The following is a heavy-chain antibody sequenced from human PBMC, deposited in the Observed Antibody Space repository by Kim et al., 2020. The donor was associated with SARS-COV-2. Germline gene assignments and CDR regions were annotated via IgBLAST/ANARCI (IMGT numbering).Heavy chain of an antibody. CDR2: IYYSGST. D-gene: IGHD3-10*01. CDR3: ARDRGLGNYYYYYGMDV. J-gene: IGHJ6*02. Sequence: SETLSLTCTVSGGSISSSSYYWGWIRQPPGKGLEWIGSIYYSGSTYYNPSLKSRVTISVDTSKNQFSLKLSSVTAADTAVYYCARDRGLGNYYYYYGMDVWGQGTTVTVSS. CDR1: GGSISSSSYY. V-gene: IGHV4-39*07.